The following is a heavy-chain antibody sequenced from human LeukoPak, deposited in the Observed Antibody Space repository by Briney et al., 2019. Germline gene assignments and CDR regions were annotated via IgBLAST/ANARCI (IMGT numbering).Heavy chain of an antibody. CDR3: TRRTFQAPYYYYMDV. CDR1: GGSISSSSFY. Sequence: SETLSLTCTVSGGSISSSSFYWAWIRQAPGKGLEWIGTIYYSGSTYYNPSLKSRVTISVDTSKNQFSLKLNSVTAADTAVYYCTRRTFQAPYYYYMDVWGKGTTVTVS. D-gene: IGHD3-16*01. CDR2: IYYSGST. J-gene: IGHJ6*03. V-gene: IGHV4-39*01.